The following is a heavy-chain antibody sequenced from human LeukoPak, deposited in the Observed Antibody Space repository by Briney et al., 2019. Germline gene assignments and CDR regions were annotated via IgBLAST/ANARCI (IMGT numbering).Heavy chain of an antibody. CDR3: ARLSTNDVCFDY. CDR1: GGSISSGGYY. Sequence: SETLSLTCTVSGGSISSGGYYWSWIRQHPGKGLEWIGYIYYSGSTYYNPSLKSRVTISVDTSKNQFSLKLSSVTAADTAVYYCARLSTNDVCFDYWGQGTLVTVSS. CDR2: IYYSGST. J-gene: IGHJ4*02. D-gene: IGHD2-8*01. V-gene: IGHV4-31*03.